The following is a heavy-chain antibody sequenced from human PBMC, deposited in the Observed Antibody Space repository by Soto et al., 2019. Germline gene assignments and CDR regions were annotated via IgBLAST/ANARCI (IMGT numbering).Heavy chain of an antibody. J-gene: IGHJ4*02. CDR3: ARDPHLVYSGYDPGLDY. Sequence: PGGSLRLSCAASGFTFSSYWMHWVRQAPGKGLVWVSRINSDGSSTSYADSVKGRFTISRDNAKNTLYLQMNSLRAEDTAVYYCARDPHLVYSGYDPGLDYWGQGTLVTVSS. D-gene: IGHD5-12*01. CDR2: INSDGSST. CDR1: GFTFSSYW. V-gene: IGHV3-74*01.